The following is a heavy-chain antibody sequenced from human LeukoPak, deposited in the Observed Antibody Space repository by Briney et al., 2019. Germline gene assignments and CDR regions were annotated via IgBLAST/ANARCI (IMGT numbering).Heavy chain of an antibody. Sequence: GGSLRLSCAASGFTFSTYWMHWVRQSPGKGLVWVSRINMDGTTISYAGSVEGRFTISRDNAKNTLYLQINSLRAEDTAVYYCAKVNTRLMLWPYFDYWGQGTLVTVSS. V-gene: IGHV3-74*01. CDR3: AKVNTRLMLWPYFDY. J-gene: IGHJ4*02. D-gene: IGHD2-2*01. CDR1: GFTFSTYW. CDR2: INMDGTTI.